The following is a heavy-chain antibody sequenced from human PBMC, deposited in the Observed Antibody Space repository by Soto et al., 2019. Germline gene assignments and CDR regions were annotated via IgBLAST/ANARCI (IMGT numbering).Heavy chain of an antibody. CDR2: ISSSSSTI. CDR1: GFAFSSYW. D-gene: IGHD4-17*01. CDR3: AKDLHGGAKLS. J-gene: IGHJ5*02. Sequence: PGGSLRLSCAASGFAFSSYWMHWVRQAPGKGLEWVSYISSSSSTIYYADSVKGRFTISRDNSKNTLYLQMNSLRAEDTAVYYCAKDLHGGAKLSWGQGTLVTVSS. V-gene: IGHV3-48*01.